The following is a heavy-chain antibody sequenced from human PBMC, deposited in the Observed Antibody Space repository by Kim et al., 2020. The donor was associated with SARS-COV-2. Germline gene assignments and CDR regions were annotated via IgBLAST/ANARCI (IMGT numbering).Heavy chain of an antibody. CDR2: INPSGGST. Sequence: ASVKVSCKASGYTFTSYYMHWVRQAPGQGLEWMGIINPSGGSTSYAQKFQGRVTMTRDTSTSTVYMELSSLRSEDTAVYYCARIPYYYDSSGYRDDAFDIWGQGTMVTVSS. J-gene: IGHJ3*02. CDR1: GYTFTSYY. CDR3: ARIPYYYDSSGYRDDAFDI. D-gene: IGHD3-22*01. V-gene: IGHV1-46*01.